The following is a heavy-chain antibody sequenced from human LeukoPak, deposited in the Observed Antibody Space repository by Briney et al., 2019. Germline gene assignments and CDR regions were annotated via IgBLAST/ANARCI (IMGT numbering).Heavy chain of an antibody. J-gene: IGHJ4*02. D-gene: IGHD1-26*01. Sequence: PGGSLRLSCAASGFTFSSYAMSWVRQAPGKGLEWVSAISGSGGSTYYGDSVKGRFTISRDNSKNTVHLQMNSLRAEDTAVYYCAKGSRGGYDYWGQGTLVTVSS. V-gene: IGHV3-23*01. CDR1: GFTFSSYA. CDR3: AKGSRGGYDY. CDR2: ISGSGGST.